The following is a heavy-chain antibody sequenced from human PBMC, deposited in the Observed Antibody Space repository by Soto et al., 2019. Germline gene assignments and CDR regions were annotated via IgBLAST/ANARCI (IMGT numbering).Heavy chain of an antibody. V-gene: IGHV1-3*04. D-gene: IGHD5-12*01. CDR1: GYTFPDYA. CDR2: INSAHGKT. J-gene: IGHJ4*02. Sequence: ASVKVSCKASGYTFPDYAVHWVRQAPGQSLEWMGWINSAHGKTKYSQKFQARVTITRDASATTDYLELSSLRSEDTAVYYCARLVAPGQFDYWGQGPGSPSPQ. CDR3: ARLVAPGQFDY.